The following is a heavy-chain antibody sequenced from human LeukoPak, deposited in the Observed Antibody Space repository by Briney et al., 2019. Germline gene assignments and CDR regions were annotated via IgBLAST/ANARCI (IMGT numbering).Heavy chain of an antibody. CDR2: ITYDGSNK. CDR1: GFTFSSYA. J-gene: IGHJ4*02. D-gene: IGHD6-19*01. Sequence: PGGSLRLSCAASGFTFSSYAMHWVRQAPGKGLEWVAVITYDGSNKYYADSVKGRFTISRDNSKNTLYLQMNSLRAEDTAVYYCARDGLGPGGIAVAGPDYWGQGTLVTVSS. V-gene: IGHV3-30-3*01. CDR3: ARDGLGPGGIAVAGPDY.